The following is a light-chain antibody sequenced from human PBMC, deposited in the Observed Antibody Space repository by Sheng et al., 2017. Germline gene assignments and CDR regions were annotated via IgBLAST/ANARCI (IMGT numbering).Light chain of an antibody. J-gene: IGLJ2*01. CDR2: DDD. V-gene: IGLV3-21*02. CDR1: NIGTQS. CDR3: QVWDNTSDHVV. Sequence: SYVVTQPPSVSVAPGQAASFTCGGNNIGTQSVHWYRQKPGQAPVLVVYDDDDRPSGIPERFSGSKSGNTATLTISRVEAADEADYYCQVWDNTSDHVVFGGGTKLTVL.